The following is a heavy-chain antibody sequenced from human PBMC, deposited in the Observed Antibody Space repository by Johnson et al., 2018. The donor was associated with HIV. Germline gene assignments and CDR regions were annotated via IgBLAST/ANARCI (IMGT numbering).Heavy chain of an antibody. CDR1: GFTVSSNE. CDR2: ISGGST. Sequence: VQLVESGGGLVQPGGSLRLSCGASGFTVSSNEMSWVRQAPGKGLEWVSSISGGSTYYADSRKGRFTISRDNSKNTLHLQMNSLRAEDTAVYYCAKDAAWELLRPDAFDIWGQGTMVTGSS. V-gene: IGHV3-38-3*01. J-gene: IGHJ3*02. D-gene: IGHD1-26*01. CDR3: AKDAAWELLRPDAFDI.